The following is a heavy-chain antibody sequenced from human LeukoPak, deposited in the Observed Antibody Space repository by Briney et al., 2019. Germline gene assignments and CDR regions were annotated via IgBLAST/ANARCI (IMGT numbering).Heavy chain of an antibody. J-gene: IGHJ6*03. V-gene: IGHV3-23*01. CDR2: FSDSGGST. CDR1: GFTFSGYA. CDR3: AKWGGSWRIYYYMDV. D-gene: IGHD6-13*01. Sequence: PGGSLRLSCAASGFTFSGYAMSWVRQAPGKGLEWVSTFSDSGGSTYYADSAKGRFIVSRDNSKNTLYLQMNSLRAEDTAVYYCAKWGGSWRIYYYMDVWGKGTTVTVSS.